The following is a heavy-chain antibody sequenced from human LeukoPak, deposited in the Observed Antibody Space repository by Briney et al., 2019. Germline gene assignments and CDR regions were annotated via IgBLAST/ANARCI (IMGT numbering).Heavy chain of an antibody. J-gene: IGHJ4*02. CDR2: IRYDGSNK. V-gene: IGHV3-30*02. CDR3: AKGPPSKLLWFGELSTYYFDY. CDR1: GFTFSSYG. Sequence: PGGPLRLSCAASGFTFSSYGMHWVRQAPGKGLEWVAFIRYDGSNKYYADSVKGRFTISRDNSKNTLYLQMNSLRAEDTAVYYCAKGPPSKLLWFGELSTYYFDYWGQGTLVTVSS. D-gene: IGHD3-10*01.